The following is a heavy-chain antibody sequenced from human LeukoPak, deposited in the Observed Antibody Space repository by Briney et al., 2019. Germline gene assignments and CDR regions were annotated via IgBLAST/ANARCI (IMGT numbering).Heavy chain of an antibody. Sequence: SVKVSCKASGDTFNIYAITWVRQAPGQGLEWMGRIIPIVNITNYAQKFQGRVTITADKSTSTAYMEVTSLRSEDTAVYYCARVFDMVRGVIKSPHWFDPWGQGTPVSVSS. V-gene: IGHV1-69*04. CDR1: GDTFNIYA. CDR2: IIPIVNIT. D-gene: IGHD3-10*01. J-gene: IGHJ5*02. CDR3: ARVFDMVRGVIKSPHWFDP.